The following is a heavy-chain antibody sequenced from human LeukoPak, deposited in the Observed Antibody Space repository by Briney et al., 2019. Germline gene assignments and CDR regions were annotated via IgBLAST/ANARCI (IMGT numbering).Heavy chain of an antibody. D-gene: IGHD6-13*01. J-gene: IGHJ4*02. Sequence: GGSLRLSCAASGFTVSSNYMSWVRQAPGKGREWVSVIFSGGSTYYADSVKGRFTISRYNSKNTLYLQMNSLRAEDTAVYYCARAGYSSSWYPFDYWGQGTPVTVSS. CDR3: ARAGYSSSWYPFDY. CDR2: IFSGGST. CDR1: GFTVSSNY. V-gene: IGHV3-66*02.